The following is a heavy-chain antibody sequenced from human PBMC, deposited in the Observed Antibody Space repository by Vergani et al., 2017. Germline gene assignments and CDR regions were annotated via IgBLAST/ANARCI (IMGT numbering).Heavy chain of an antibody. D-gene: IGHD3-10*01. J-gene: IGHJ4*02. Sequence: EVQLLESGGGLVQPGGSLRLSCAASGFTFSSYAMSWVRQAPGKGLEWVSAISGSVGSTDYADSVKGRFTISRDNSKNTLDLQMNGLRADDTAVYYCAKDGTMVRGVIGCFDYWGQGTLVTVSS. CDR3: AKDGTMVRGVIGCFDY. V-gene: IGHV3-23*01. CDR2: ISGSVGST. CDR1: GFTFSSYA.